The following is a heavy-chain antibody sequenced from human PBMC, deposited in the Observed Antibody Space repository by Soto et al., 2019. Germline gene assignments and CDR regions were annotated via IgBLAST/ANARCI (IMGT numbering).Heavy chain of an antibody. Sequence: QVQLVQSGAEVKKPGSSVKVSCKASGGTFSSYAINWVRPATGQGLQWIGGFIPMFGTAHYAQRFQGRVTITADEATNTAYMELSSLRSDDNAVYYCARGTLEVGDTPYTKHYYGMDVWGQGTSVTVSS. J-gene: IGHJ6*02. CDR2: FIPMFGTA. CDR3: ARGTLEVGDTPYTKHYYGMDV. CDR1: GGTFSSYA. D-gene: IGHD1-26*01. V-gene: IGHV1-69*01.